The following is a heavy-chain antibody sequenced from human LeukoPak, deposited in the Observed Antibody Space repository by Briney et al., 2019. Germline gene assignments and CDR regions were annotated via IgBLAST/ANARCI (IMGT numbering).Heavy chain of an antibody. CDR1: GFSLSTSGTC. D-gene: IGHD5-24*01. CDR3: ARTRLGGYNSAFYYYYGMDV. Sequence: SGPTLVNPTQTPTLTCTFSGFSLSTSGTCVSWIRQPPGKALEWLARIDWDDDKYYTTSLKTRLTISKDTTKNQVVLTMTNMDPVDTATYYCARTRLGGYNSAFYYYYGMDVWGQGTTVTVSS. CDR2: IDWDDDK. V-gene: IGHV2-70*11. J-gene: IGHJ6*02.